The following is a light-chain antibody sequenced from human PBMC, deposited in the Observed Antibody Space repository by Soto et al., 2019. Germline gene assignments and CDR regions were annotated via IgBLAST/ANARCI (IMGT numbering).Light chain of an antibody. V-gene: IGKV3-20*01. CDR2: TAS. Sequence: EIVLTQSPDTLSLSPGERATLSCRASQSVSNNYLSWYQQKPGQAPRLLIYTASTRATGIPDRFSGSGSGTDFTLTISRLEPEDFAVYYCQQYGSPPPRYPFGQGTKLEIK. CDR3: QQYGSPPPRYP. J-gene: IGKJ2*01. CDR1: QSVSNNY.